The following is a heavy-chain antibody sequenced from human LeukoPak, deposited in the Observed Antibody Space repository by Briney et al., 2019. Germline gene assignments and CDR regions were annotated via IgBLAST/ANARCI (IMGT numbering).Heavy chain of an antibody. CDR2: IRYDGSNK. J-gene: IGHJ4*02. CDR1: GFTCSSYG. V-gene: IGHV3-30*02. CDR3: AKDFLRYFDWLLCPVDY. D-gene: IGHD3-9*01. Sequence: SGGSLRLSCAASGFTCSSYGMHWVRQAPGKGLEWVAFIRYDGSNKYYADSVKGRFTISRDNSKNTLYLQMNSLRAEDTAVYYCAKDFLRYFDWLLCPVDYWGQGTLVTVSS.